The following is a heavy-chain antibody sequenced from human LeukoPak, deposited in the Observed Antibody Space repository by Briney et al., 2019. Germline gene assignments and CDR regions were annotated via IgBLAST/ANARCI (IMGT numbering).Heavy chain of an antibody. CDR3: ARDRKTDGYFYWYFDL. CDR2: MSYDGGTT. CDR1: GFSFSSYA. J-gene: IGHJ2*01. D-gene: IGHD5-18*01. V-gene: IGHV3-30-3*01. Sequence: PGGSLRLSCAASGFSFSSYAMNWVRQAPGKGLEWEAVMSYDGGTTYYADSLKGRVTISRDNSRNTLYLQMNSLRTEDTAVYYCARDRKTDGYFYWYFDLWGRGTLVTDSS.